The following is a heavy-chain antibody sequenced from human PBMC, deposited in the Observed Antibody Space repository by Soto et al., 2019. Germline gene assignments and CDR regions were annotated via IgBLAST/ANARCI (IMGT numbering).Heavy chain of an antibody. CDR1: GGFVSSGTYY. V-gene: IGHV4-34*01. CDR3: ARVERGTVPTVVDAFDI. Sequence: QVQLQQWGAGLLKPSETLSLTCAVYGGFVSSGTYYWSWIRQPPGKGLEWIGEMSHSGGTHFNPSLKRRVTIAVDTSKNQFSLKMSSVTAADTALYYCARVERGTVPTVVDAFDIWGPGTMVTVSS. J-gene: IGHJ3*02. CDR2: MSHSGGT. D-gene: IGHD3-16*01.